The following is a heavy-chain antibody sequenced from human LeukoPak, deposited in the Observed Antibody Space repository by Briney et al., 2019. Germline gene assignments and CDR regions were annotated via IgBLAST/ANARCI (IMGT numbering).Heavy chain of an antibody. J-gene: IGHJ4*02. CDR2: ISSSGSTI. Sequence: GGSLRLSCAASGFTFSSYEMNWVRQAPGKGLEWVSYISSSGSTICYADSVKGRFTISRDNAKNSLYLQMNSLRAEDTAVYYCARNRDYDTFDYWGQGVLVTVSS. CDR3: ARNRDYDTFDY. D-gene: IGHD5-12*01. V-gene: IGHV3-48*03. CDR1: GFTFSSYE.